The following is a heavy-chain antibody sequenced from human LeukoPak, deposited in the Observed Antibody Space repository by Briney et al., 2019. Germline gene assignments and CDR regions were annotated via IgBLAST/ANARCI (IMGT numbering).Heavy chain of an antibody. J-gene: IGHJ4*02. V-gene: IGHV4-59*08. CDR3: ASRDTSGWLQDY. Sequence: SETLFLPCSVSGRPMSGYYLRWIRQPPAKGLEWIGYIYYSWSTNYNPSLESRVALPVDTPNNQFSLKLSSVTAARTPVYYCASRDTSGWLQDYWGQGTVPTVSS. CDR2: IYYSWST. CDR1: GRPMSGYY. D-gene: IGHD6-19*01.